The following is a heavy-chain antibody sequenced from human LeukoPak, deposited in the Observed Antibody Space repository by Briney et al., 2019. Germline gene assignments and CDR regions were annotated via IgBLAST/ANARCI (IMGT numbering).Heavy chain of an antibody. CDR2: ISSSGSTI. V-gene: IGHV3-48*03. J-gene: IGHJ6*03. CDR3: AREATLYSGYDYLEENCYYYMDV. Sequence: GGSLRLSCAASGFTFSSYEMNWVRQAPGKGLEWVSYISSSGSTIYYADSVKGRFTISRDNAKNSLYLQMNSLRAEDTAVYYCAREATLYSGYDYLEENCYYYMDVWGKGTTVTVSS. D-gene: IGHD5-12*01. CDR1: GFTFSSYE.